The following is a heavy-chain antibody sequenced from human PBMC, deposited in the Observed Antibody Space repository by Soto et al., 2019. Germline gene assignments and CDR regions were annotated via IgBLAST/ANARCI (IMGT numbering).Heavy chain of an antibody. CDR3: AKDPISYSESYPGG. CDR1: GFAFSSYG. Sequence: QVQLVESGGGVVQPGGSLRLSCAAPGFAFSSYGMHWVRQAPGKGLEWVALISHDGNNKYYVDSVKGRFTISRDNSKNILDLQMSSLRVEDAALYYCAKDPISYSESYPGGWGQGTLVTVSS. J-gene: IGHJ4*02. D-gene: IGHD1-26*01. CDR2: ISHDGNNK. V-gene: IGHV3-30*18.